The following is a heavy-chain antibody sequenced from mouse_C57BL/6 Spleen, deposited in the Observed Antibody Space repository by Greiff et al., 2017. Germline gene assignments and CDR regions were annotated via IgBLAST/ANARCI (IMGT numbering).Heavy chain of an antibody. CDR3: ARERDLGYGNLSFDY. Sequence: EVQLQESGPGLVKPSQSLSLTCSVTGYSITSGYYWNWIRQFPGNKLEWMGYISYDGSNNYNPSLKNRISITRDTSKNQFFLKLNTVTTEDTATYYCARERDLGYGNLSFDYWGQGTTLTVSS. D-gene: IGHD2-1*01. V-gene: IGHV3-6*01. J-gene: IGHJ2*01. CDR1: GYSITSGYY. CDR2: ISYDGSN.